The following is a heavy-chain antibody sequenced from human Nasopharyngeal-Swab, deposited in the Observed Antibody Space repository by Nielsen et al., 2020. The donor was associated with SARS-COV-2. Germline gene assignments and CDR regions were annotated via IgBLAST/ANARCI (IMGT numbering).Heavy chain of an antibody. CDR3: TTDFYFDY. J-gene: IGHJ4*02. V-gene: IGHV3-23*01. CDR1: GFRFDSYA. Sequence: GGSLRLSCAASGFRFDSYAMSWVRQAPGKGLEWVSAIRGSGITTYYADSVKGRFTISRDNSKNTVYLQMDSLKTEDTALYYCTTDFYFDYWGQGTLVTVSS. CDR2: IRGSGITT.